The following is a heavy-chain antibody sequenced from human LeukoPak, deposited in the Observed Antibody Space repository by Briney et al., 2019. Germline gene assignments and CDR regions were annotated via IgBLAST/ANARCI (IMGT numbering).Heavy chain of an antibody. V-gene: IGHV3-7*01. Sequence: GGSLRLSCAASEFTFSFSSYWMSWVRQAPGKGLEWVANIKQDGSEKYYVDSVKGRFTISRDNAKNSLFLQMNSLRAEDTAVYYCAREGDYYGSGSYYNVPDYWGQGTLVTVSS. CDR2: IKQDGSEK. D-gene: IGHD3-10*01. CDR3: AREGDYYGSGSYYNVPDY. CDR1: EFTFSFSSYW. J-gene: IGHJ4*02.